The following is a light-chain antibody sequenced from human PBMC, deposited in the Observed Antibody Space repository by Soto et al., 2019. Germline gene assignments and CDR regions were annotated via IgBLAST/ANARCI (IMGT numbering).Light chain of an antibody. V-gene: IGKV1-5*01. CDR2: DAS. J-gene: IGKJ1*01. CDR1: QSISDY. Sequence: DIQMTQSPSTLSASVGDRVIITCLASQSISDYLAWYQQKPGKAPKLLIYDASNLESGVPSTFSGSGSGTEFTLTISSLQPDDFATYYCQQYYTYWHMFGQGTKVDIK. CDR3: QQYYTYWHM.